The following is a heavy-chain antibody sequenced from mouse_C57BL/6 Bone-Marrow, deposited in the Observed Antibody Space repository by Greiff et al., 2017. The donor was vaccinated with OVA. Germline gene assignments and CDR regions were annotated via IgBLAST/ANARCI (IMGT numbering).Heavy chain of an antibody. V-gene: IGHV1-75*01. Sequence: VQLQQSGPELVKPGASVKISCKASGYTFTDYYINWVKQRPGQGLEWIGWIFPGSGSTYYNEKFKGKATLTVDTSSSTAYMLLSSLTSEDSAVYFCTRNDYDVFAYWGQGTLVTVSA. CDR3: TRNDYDVFAY. CDR1: GYTFTDYY. D-gene: IGHD2-4*01. J-gene: IGHJ3*01. CDR2: IFPGSGST.